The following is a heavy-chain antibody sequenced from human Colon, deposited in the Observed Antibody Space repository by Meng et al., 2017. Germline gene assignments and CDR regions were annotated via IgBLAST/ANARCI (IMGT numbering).Heavy chain of an antibody. J-gene: IGHJ5*02. Sequence: GESLKISCAASGFSFSNYEMNWVRQAPGKGLEWISYISSSGSPREYADSVKGRFTISRDNAKNSLYLQMNSLRVEDTAVYYCARGGTTHQLVRSSWFDPWGQGTLVTVSS. CDR3: ARGGTTHQLVRSSWFDP. V-gene: IGHV3-48*03. CDR1: GFSFSNYE. D-gene: IGHD6-13*01. CDR2: ISSSGSPR.